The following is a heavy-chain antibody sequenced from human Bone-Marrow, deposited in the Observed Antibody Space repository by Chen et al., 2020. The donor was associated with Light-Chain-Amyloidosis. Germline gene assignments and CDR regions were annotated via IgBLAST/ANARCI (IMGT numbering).Heavy chain of an antibody. CDR2: ISSSSSTI. Sequence: EVQLVESGGGLVQPGGSLRLSCAASGFTFSSYSMNWVRQAPGKGLEWVSYISSSSSTIYYADSVKGRFTISRDNAKNSLYLQMNSLRDEDTAVYYCARRNLLRSYQNYWYFDLWGRGTLVTVSS. V-gene: IGHV3-48*02. CDR1: GFTFSSYS. J-gene: IGHJ2*01. D-gene: IGHD4-17*01. CDR3: ARRNLLRSYQNYWYFDL.